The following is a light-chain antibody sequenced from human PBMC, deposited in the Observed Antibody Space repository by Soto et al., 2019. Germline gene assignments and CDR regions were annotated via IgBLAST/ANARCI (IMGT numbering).Light chain of an antibody. Sequence: NVLSPSPGTVAFSPREKTTLSCRGRPSVSSTSLAWYQQKPGQAPRLLIYGASNRATGIPDRFSGSGSGTDFTLTISRLEPEDFAVYYCQQYDGSPPWTFGLGTKV. CDR2: GAS. J-gene: IGKJ1*01. V-gene: IGKV3-20*01. CDR3: QQYDGSPPWT. CDR1: PSVSSTS.